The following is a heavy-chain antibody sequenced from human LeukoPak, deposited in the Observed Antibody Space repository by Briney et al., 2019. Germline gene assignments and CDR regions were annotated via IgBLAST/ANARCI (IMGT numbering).Heavy chain of an antibody. J-gene: IGHJ5*02. CDR2: ISSSGT. V-gene: IGHV4-61*08. CDR3: AREGECSGGSCYSYGWFDP. CDR1: GGSVSSGGFC. D-gene: IGHD2-15*01. Sequence: SETLSLTCTVSGGSVSSGGFCWSWIRLPPGKGLEWIGYISSSGTTYNPSLKSRVTISVDTSKNQFSLQLRSVTTADTAVYYCAREGECSGGSCYSYGWFDPWGQGTLVTVSS.